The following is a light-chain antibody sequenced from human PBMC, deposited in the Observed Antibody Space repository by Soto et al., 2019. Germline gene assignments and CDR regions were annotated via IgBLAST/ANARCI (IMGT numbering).Light chain of an antibody. Sequence: EIVLTQSPGTLSLSPGERATLSCRASQSVSSSYLAWYQQKPGQAHRLLIYGASSRATGIPDRFSGSGSGTDFTLTISRLEPEDFAVYYCQQYGSSTWTFGQGTKVDIX. J-gene: IGKJ1*01. CDR3: QQYGSSTWT. V-gene: IGKV3-20*01. CDR2: GAS. CDR1: QSVSSSY.